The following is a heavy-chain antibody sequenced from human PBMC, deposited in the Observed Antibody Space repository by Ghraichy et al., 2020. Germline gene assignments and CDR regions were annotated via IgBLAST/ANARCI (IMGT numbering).Heavy chain of an antibody. Sequence: GGSLRLSCAASGFTFSSYAMSWVRQAPGKGLEWVSAISGSGGSTYYADSVKGRFTISRDNSKNTLYLQMNSLRAEDTAVYYCAKAVGATANHPLNFDYWGQGTLVTVSS. CDR3: AKAVGATANHPLNFDY. D-gene: IGHD1-26*01. CDR1: GFTFSSYA. CDR2: ISGSGGST. V-gene: IGHV3-23*01. J-gene: IGHJ4*02.